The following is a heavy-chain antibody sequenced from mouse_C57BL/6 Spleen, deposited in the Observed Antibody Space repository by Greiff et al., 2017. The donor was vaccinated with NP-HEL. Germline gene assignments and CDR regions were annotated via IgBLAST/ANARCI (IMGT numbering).Heavy chain of an antibody. CDR1: GYTFTDYE. J-gene: IGHJ2*01. CDR3: TRRGPYRGYFDY. CDR2: IDPETGGT. Sequence: QVQLQQSGAELVRPGASVTLSCKASGYTFTDYEMHWVKQTPVHGLEWIGAIDPETGGTAYNQKFKGKAILTADKSSSTAYMELRSLTSEDSAVYYCTRRGPYRGYFDYWGQGTTLTVSS. V-gene: IGHV1-15*01. D-gene: IGHD2-14*01.